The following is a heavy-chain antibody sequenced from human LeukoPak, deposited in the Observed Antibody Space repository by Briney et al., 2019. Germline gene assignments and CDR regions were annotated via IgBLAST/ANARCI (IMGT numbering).Heavy chain of an antibody. J-gene: IGHJ5*02. CDR2: MNPNSGNT. CDR1: GYTFTSYD. Sequence: ASVTVSCKSSGYTFTSYDINWVRPATGQGLEWMGWMNPNSGNTGYAQKFQGRVTMTRNTSISTAYMELSSLRSEDTAVYYCARGVLNRNWFDPWGQGTLVTVSS. V-gene: IGHV1-8*01. CDR3: ARGVLNRNWFDP. D-gene: IGHD2-15*01.